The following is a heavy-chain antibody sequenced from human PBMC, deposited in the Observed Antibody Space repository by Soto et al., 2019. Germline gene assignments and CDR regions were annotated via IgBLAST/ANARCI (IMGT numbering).Heavy chain of an antibody. CDR1: GDTFTGYA. V-gene: IGHV1-69*01. D-gene: IGHD6-19*01. Sequence: QVQLVKSGAEMKKPGSSVKVSCKASGDTFTGYAISWVRQAPGQGLEWMGWVIPTFGTTTYAQRFQGRVTISVDELESTAYMELSSLRPEDTALYYCAIDRLIVAVAVGRMDVWGQGTTVTVSS. J-gene: IGHJ6*02. CDR2: VIPTFGTT. CDR3: AIDRLIVAVAVGRMDV.